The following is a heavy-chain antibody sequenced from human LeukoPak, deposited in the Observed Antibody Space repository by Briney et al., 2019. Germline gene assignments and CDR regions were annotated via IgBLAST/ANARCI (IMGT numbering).Heavy chain of an antibody. V-gene: IGHV3-23*01. CDR1: GFTFSSYA. CDR2: VSGSGAST. CDR3: ANSRGYYYDSSLAHFDY. D-gene: IGHD3-22*01. Sequence: PGGSLRLSCAASGFTFSSYAMSWVRQAPGKGLEWVSTVSGSGASTYYADSVKGRFTISRDNSKNTLYLQMNSLRAEDTAVYYCANSRGYYYDSSLAHFDYWGQGTLVTVSS. J-gene: IGHJ4*02.